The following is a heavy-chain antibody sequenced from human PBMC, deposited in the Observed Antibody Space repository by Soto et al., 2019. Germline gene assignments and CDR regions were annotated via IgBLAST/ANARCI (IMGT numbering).Heavy chain of an antibody. CDR3: ARDRYEYCSSTSCYPAVYYYYYYGMDV. Sequence: PGGSLRLSCAASGFAFSSYSMNWVRQAPGKRLEWVSYISSSSSTIYCADSVKGRFTISRDNAKNSLYLQMNSLRDEDTAVYYCARDRYEYCSSTSCYPAVYYYYYYGMDVWGQGTTVTVSS. V-gene: IGHV3-48*02. CDR1: GFAFSSYS. J-gene: IGHJ6*02. CDR2: ISSSSSTI. D-gene: IGHD2-2*01.